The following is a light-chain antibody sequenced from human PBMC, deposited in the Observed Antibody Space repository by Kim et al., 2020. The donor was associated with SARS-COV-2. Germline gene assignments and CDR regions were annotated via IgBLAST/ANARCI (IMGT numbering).Light chain of an antibody. J-gene: IGKJ2*01. CDR1: QGISSF. CDR3: LQHKTFPYT. V-gene: IGKV1-17*03. CDR2: DAS. Sequence: SASLGDRVTITCLASQGISSFLAWFQQKPGKVPKRLIYDASTLQSGVPSRFSGSGSGTEFTLTITSLQPEDFATYFCLQHKTFPYTFGQGTKLEI.